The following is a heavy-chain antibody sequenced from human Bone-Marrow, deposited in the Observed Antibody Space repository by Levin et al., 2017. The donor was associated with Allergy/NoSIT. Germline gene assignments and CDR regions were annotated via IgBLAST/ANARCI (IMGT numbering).Heavy chain of an antibody. V-gene: IGHV1-3*01. D-gene: IGHD6-13*01. CDR2: INAGNGKP. Sequence: AASVKVSCKASGYTFSMYAMHWVRQAPGQRLEWMGWINAGNGKPEYSQKFQGRVTITGDTSASIAYMELSSLRSEDTAVYYCARGLAAGIRYNYMDVWGKGTTVTVSS. CDR3: ARGLAAGIRYNYMDV. CDR1: GYTFSMYA. J-gene: IGHJ6*03.